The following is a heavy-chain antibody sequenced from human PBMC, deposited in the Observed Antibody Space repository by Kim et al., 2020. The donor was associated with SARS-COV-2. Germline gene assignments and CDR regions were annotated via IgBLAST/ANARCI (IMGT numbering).Heavy chain of an antibody. CDR1: GFTFSSSA. Sequence: GGSLRLSCAASGFTFSSSAMTWVRQAPGKGLEWVSGINNDALATYYADSVKGRFTISRDNSKNTLYLQMNSLRAEDTAIYYCAKATGWGRYDYWGQGTLVTVSS. J-gene: IGHJ4*02. D-gene: IGHD3-16*01. CDR2: INNDALAT. V-gene: IGHV3-23*03. CDR3: AKATGWGRYDY.